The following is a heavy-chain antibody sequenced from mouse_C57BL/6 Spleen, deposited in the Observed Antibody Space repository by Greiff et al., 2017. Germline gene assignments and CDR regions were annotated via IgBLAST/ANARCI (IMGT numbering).Heavy chain of an antibody. CDR2: ISYDGSN. Sequence: EVQLQESGPGLVKPSQSLSLTCSVTGYSITSGYYWNWIRQFPGNKLEWMGYISYDGSNNYNPSLKNRISITRDTSKNQFFLKLNSVTTEDTATYYCASYRQLRYYAMDYWGQGTSVTVSS. CDR1: GYSITSGYY. D-gene: IGHD3-2*02. J-gene: IGHJ4*01. V-gene: IGHV3-6*01. CDR3: ASYRQLRYYAMDY.